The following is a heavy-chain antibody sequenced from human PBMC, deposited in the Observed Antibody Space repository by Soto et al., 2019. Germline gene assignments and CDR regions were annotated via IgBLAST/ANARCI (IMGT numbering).Heavy chain of an antibody. J-gene: IGHJ6*02. CDR2: IMPIFRTA. CDR1: GGTFSTLA. D-gene: IGHD3-3*02. CDR3: ASDTDRAQLGGNYYCIMDV. Sequence: QVQVVQSGAEVTKPGSSVKVSCKTSGGTFSTLAISWVRQAPGQGLEWMGGIMPIFRTADYAQNFRGRVTITADESASTAYLELRSLTSEDTAVYYGASDTDRAQLGGNYYCIMDVWGQGTTVIVTS. V-gene: IGHV1-69*12.